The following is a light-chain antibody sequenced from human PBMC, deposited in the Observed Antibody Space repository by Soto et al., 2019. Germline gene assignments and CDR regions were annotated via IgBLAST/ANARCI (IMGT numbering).Light chain of an antibody. Sequence: QSVLTQSPSASPSLGASVKLTCTLSSGHSSYGIAWHQQQPEKGPRYLMKLNSDGSHSKGDGIPDRFSGSSSGAERYLTISSLQSEDEADYYCQTWGTGIPVFGGGTQLTVL. CDR2: LNSDGSH. J-gene: IGLJ7*01. CDR1: SGHSSYG. V-gene: IGLV4-69*01. CDR3: QTWGTGIPV.